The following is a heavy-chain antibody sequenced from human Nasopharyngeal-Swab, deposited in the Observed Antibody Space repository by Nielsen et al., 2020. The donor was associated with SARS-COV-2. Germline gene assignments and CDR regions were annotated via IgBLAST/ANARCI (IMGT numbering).Heavy chain of an antibody. J-gene: IGHJ4*02. Sequence: WIRQPPGKGLEWIGYIYYSGSTNYNPSLKSRVTISVDTSKNQFSLKPSSVTAADTAVYYCARSAYCGGDCYGRRIFDYWGQGTLVTVSS. V-gene: IGHV4-59*01. D-gene: IGHD2-21*02. CDR2: IYYSGST. CDR3: ARSAYCGGDCYGRRIFDY.